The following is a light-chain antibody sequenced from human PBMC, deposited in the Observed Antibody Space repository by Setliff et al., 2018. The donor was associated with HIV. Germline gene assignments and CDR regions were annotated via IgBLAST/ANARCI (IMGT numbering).Light chain of an antibody. CDR2: DVS. V-gene: IGLV2-11*01. CDR1: SSDVGGYNY. J-gene: IGLJ1*01. Sequence: QSALTQPRSVSGSPGQSVTISCTGTSSDVGGYNYVSWYQQHPGKAPRLMISDVSKRPSGVPDRFSGSKSGNTASLTISGLQAEDEADYYCCSYAGSHTFVFGTGTKVTVL. CDR3: CSYAGSHTFV.